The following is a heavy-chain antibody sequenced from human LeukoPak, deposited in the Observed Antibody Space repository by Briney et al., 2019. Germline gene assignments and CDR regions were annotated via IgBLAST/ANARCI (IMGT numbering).Heavy chain of an antibody. CDR2: ISYDGSNK. CDR1: GFTFSSYW. V-gene: IGHV3-30*03. Sequence: GGSLRLSCAASGFTFSSYWMSWVRQAPGKGLEWVAVISYDGSNKYYADSVKGRLTISRDNSKNTLYLQMNSLRAEDTAVYYCARLGSGNYFDYWGQGTLVTVSS. D-gene: IGHD3-10*01. CDR3: ARLGSGNYFDY. J-gene: IGHJ4*02.